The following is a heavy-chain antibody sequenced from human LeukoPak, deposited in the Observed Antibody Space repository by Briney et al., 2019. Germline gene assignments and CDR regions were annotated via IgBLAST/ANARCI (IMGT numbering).Heavy chain of an antibody. CDR3: ARHRLYSSIGFFYY. Sequence: PSETLALTCTVSGGSISSYYWSWIRQPPGKGLEWIGYIYYSGSTNYNPSLKSRVTISVDTSKNQFSLKLSSVTAADTAVYYCARHRLYSSIGFFYYWGQGTLVTVSS. V-gene: IGHV4-59*08. CDR1: GGSISSYY. J-gene: IGHJ4*02. D-gene: IGHD5/OR15-5a*01. CDR2: IYYSGST.